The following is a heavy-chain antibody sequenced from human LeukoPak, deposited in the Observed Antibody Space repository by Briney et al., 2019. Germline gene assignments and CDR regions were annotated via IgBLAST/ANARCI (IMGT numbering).Heavy chain of an antibody. CDR1: GGSISSYY. CDR2: IYYSGST. CDR3: ARPPAGY. V-gene: IGHV4-59*08. J-gene: IGHJ4*02. Sequence: SETLSLTCTVSGGSISSYYWSWIRQPPGKGLEWIGYIYYSGSTNYNPSLKSRVTISVDTSKNQFSLKLSSVTAADTAVYYCARPPAGYWGQGTLVTVSS.